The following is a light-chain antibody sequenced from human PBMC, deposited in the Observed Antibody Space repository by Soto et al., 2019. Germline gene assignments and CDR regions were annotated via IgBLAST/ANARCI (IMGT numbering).Light chain of an antibody. CDR3: QQRSNWYT. CDR1: QSISSF. CDR2: DAS. Sequence: EIVLTQSPATLSLSPGERATLSCRASQSISSFLTWYQHKPGQAPILLIYDASKRATGIPARFSGSGSGTDFTLTISSLEPEDFGVYYCQQRSNWYTFGQGTKLEIK. V-gene: IGKV3-11*01. J-gene: IGKJ2*01.